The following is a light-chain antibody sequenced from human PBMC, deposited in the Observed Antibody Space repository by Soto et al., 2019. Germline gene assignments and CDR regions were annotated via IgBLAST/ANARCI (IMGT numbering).Light chain of an antibody. V-gene: IGKV1-9*01. CDR1: QGISSY. Sequence: DIQLTQSPSFLSASVGDRVTITCRASQGISSYLAWYQQKPGKAPNLLIYVASTLQSGVPSRFSGSGSGTEFTLTISSLKHEDFETYYCQHFKSYWTFGQGTKVDIK. CDR3: QHFKSYWT. CDR2: VAS. J-gene: IGKJ1*01.